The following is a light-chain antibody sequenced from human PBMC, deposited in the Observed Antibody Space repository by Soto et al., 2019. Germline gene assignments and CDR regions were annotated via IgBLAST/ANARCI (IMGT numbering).Light chain of an antibody. V-gene: IGLV2-23*02. Sequence: QSALTQPASVSGSPGQSITISCTGSSSDVGTYNLVSWYQHHPGKAPKLMISEVIKRPSGVSNRFSRSKSGNTASLTISGLNAEDEADYNCCSYAGSSIFVFGGGTKVTVL. CDR1: SSDVGTYNL. J-gene: IGLJ2*01. CDR2: EVI. CDR3: CSYAGSSIFV.